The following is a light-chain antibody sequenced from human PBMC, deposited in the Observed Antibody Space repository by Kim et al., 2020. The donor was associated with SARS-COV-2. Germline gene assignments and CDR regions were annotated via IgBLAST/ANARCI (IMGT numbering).Light chain of an antibody. Sequence: SIGDTVTITCRTGQNIEKYLNWFQQKPGKAPKLLIFGASDLPSGVPSRFSGSGSGSVFTLTITNLQSDDFATYFCHHTYSLPRLTFSQGTRLEIK. CDR3: HHTYSLPRLT. V-gene: IGKV1-39*01. J-gene: IGKJ5*01. CDR2: GAS. CDR1: QNIEKY.